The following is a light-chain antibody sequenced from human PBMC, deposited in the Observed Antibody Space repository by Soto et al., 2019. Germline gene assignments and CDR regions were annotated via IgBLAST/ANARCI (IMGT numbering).Light chain of an antibody. CDR3: QPYYTYPRT. V-gene: IGKV1-8*01. CDR2: GAT. Sequence: AIQMTQSPPLISASTGDRVTLTCRASQGLGNSLAWYQQKPGQAPKLLIYGATTLQTGVPSRFSGRGSGTDFTLTISCLQSEDFATYYCQPYYTYPRTFAQGTKVEVK. J-gene: IGKJ1*01. CDR1: QGLGNS.